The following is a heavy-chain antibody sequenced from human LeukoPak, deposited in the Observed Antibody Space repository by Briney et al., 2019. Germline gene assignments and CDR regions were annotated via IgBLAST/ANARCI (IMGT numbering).Heavy chain of an antibody. J-gene: IGHJ3*02. V-gene: IGHV3-23*01. CDR3: AKDLSYGDYGNDAFDI. D-gene: IGHD4-17*01. CDR2: ISGSGGST. CDR1: GFTFSSYA. Sequence: GSLRLSCAASGFTFSSYAMSWVRQAPGKGLEWVSAISGSGGSTYYADSVKGRFTISRDNSKNTLYLQMNSLRAEDTAVYYCAKDLSYGDYGNDAFDIWGQGTMVTVSS.